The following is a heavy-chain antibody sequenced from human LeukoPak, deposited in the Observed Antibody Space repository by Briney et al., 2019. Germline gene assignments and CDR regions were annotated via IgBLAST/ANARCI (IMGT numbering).Heavy chain of an antibody. D-gene: IGHD2-21*01. CDR1: GGSISSYY. Sequence: PSETLSLTCTVSGGSISSYYWSWIRQPPGKGLEWIGYIYYSGSTNYNPSLKSRVTISVDTSKNQFSLKLSSVTAADTAVYYCARAVVIAIPYFDYWGQGTLVTVSS. CDR3: ARAVVIAIPYFDY. J-gene: IGHJ4*02. V-gene: IGHV4-59*01. CDR2: IYYSGST.